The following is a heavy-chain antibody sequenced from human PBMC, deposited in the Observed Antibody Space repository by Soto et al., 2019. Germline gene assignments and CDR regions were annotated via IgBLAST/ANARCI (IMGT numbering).Heavy chain of an antibody. Sequence: GGSLRLSCEGSGFTFRSHSMNWVRQAPGRGLEWVASISTSSSFIYYGDSVRGRFIVSRDNAKNSLDLQMDSLRVEDTAVYYCARENKDVNKSTSISSGFHGMDVWGQGITVTVSS. CDR1: GFTFRSHS. V-gene: IGHV3-21*01. CDR3: ARENKDVNKSTSISSGFHGMDV. CDR2: ISTSSSFI. J-gene: IGHJ6*02. D-gene: IGHD2-2*01.